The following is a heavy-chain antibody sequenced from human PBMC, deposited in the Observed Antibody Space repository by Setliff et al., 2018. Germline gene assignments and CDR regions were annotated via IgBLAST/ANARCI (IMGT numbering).Heavy chain of an antibody. CDR2: IDYSVTI. Sequence: SETLSLTCIVSGGSISSSSYYWGWIRQPPGKGLEWIGSIDYSVTIYYNPSLKSRVTISVDTSKNQVSLKLSSVTAADTAVYYCARSGDYIWGSYRPYYFDHWGQGTLVTVSS. CDR3: ARSGDYIWGSYRPYYFDH. D-gene: IGHD3-16*02. J-gene: IGHJ4*02. V-gene: IGHV4-39*07. CDR1: GGSISSSSYY.